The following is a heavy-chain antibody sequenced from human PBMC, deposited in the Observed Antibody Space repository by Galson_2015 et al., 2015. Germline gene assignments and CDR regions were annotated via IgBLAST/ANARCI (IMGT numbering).Heavy chain of an antibody. CDR3: ARDLSDASPSCKGTLCDY. J-gene: IGHJ4*02. V-gene: IGHV1-3*01. CDR2: INAGNGNT. D-gene: IGHD2-2*01. Sequence: SVKVSCKASGSTFTSYAMHWVHQAPGQRLEWMGWINAGNGNTKYSQKFQGRVTITRDTSASTAYMELSSLRSEDTAVYYCARDLSDASPSCKGTLCDYWGQGTLVTVSS. CDR1: GSTFTSYA.